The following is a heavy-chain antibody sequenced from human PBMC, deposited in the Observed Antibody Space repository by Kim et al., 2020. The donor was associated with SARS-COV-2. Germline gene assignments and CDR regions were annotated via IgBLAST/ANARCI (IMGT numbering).Heavy chain of an antibody. V-gene: IGHV4-34*01. J-gene: IGHJ4*02. CDR1: GGSFSGYY. Sequence: SETLSLTCAVYGGSFSGYYWSWIRQPPGKGLEWIGEINHSGSTNYNPSLKSRVTISVDTSKNQFSLKLSSVTAADTAVYYCARGRSIAARPAAVDYWGQGTLVTVSS. CDR2: INHSGST. CDR3: ARGRSIAARPAAVDY. D-gene: IGHD6-6*01.